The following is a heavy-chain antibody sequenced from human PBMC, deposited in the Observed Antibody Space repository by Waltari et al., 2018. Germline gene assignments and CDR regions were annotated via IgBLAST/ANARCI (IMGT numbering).Heavy chain of an antibody. Sequence: EVQLVESGGGLVKPGGSLRLSCAASGFTFSSYSMNWVRQAPGKGLEWVSSISSSSSYIYYADSVKGRFTISRDNTKNSLYLQMNSLRAEDTAVYYCARDRDIVARAWGYWGQGTLVTVSS. CDR3: ARDRDIVARAWGY. V-gene: IGHV3-21*01. CDR1: GFTFSSYS. D-gene: IGHD5-12*01. CDR2: ISSSSSYI. J-gene: IGHJ4*02.